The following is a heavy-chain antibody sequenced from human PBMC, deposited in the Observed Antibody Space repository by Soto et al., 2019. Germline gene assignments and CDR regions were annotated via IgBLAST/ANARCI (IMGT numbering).Heavy chain of an antibody. CDR1: GGSVNSGSYY. J-gene: IGHJ4*02. V-gene: IGHV4-61*01. Sequence: SETLSLTCPVSGGSVNSGSYYWSWIRQPPGMGLEWIGYIFYSGTTNYNPSLKSRVTMSLHTSKNQFSLKLTSVTAADTAVYYCATHLVGATHPRLDYWGQGTLVTAPQ. CDR2: IFYSGTT. CDR3: ATHLVGATHPRLDY. D-gene: IGHD1-26*01.